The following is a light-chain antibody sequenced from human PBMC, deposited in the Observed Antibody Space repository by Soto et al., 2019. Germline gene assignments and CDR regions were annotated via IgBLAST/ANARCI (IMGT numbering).Light chain of an antibody. J-gene: IGLJ1*01. Sequence: QSALTQPAAVSGCPGQSITISCTGTSSDLGTYDYVSWYQQYPGKAPKLLIYDVSVRPSGVSDRFSGSKSGNTASLTISGLQAEDEADFHCSAYTTTNTRVFGTGTKLTVL. CDR2: DVS. V-gene: IGLV2-14*01. CDR3: SAYTTTNTRV. CDR1: SSDLGTYDY.